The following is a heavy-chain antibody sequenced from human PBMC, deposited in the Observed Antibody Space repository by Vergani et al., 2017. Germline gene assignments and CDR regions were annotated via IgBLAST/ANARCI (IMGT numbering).Heavy chain of an antibody. CDR3: GRVNTMVRGVPGRISWFDP. CDR1: GYTFTGNY. J-gene: IGHJ5*02. CDR2: INPNSGGT. D-gene: IGHD3-10*01. V-gene: IGHV1-2*02. Sequence: QVQLVQSGAEVKKPRASVKVSCKASGYTFTGNYMHWVRQAPGQGLEWMGWINPNSGGTNYAQKFQGRVTMTRDTSISTAYMELSRLRSDDTAVYYCGRVNTMVRGVPGRISWFDPWGQGTLVTVSS.